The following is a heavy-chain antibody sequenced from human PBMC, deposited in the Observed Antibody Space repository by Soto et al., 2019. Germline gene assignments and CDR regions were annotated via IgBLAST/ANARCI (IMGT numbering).Heavy chain of an antibody. V-gene: IGHV4-39*01. CDR3: ARQFLDTAMVLTPSYYYYYYMDV. J-gene: IGHJ6*03. CDR1: GGSISSSSYY. D-gene: IGHD5-18*01. CDR2: IYYSGST. Sequence: SSETLSLTCTVSGGSISSSSYYWGWIRQPPGKGLEWIGSIYYSGSTYYNPSLKSRVTISVDTSKNQFSLKLSSVTAADTAVYYCARQFLDTAMVLTPSYYYYYYMDVWGKGTTVTVSS.